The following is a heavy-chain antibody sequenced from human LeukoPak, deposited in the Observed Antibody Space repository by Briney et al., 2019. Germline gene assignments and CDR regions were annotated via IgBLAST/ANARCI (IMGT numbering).Heavy chain of an antibody. CDR1: GGSFSGFY. Sequence: PSETLSLTCAVYGGSFSGFYWSWIRQPPGKELEWIGEINHSGSTNYSPSLKSRVAMSVDTSKNQFSLKLSSVTAADTAVYYCARRRTITWYTLVCFYYHCIDVWGNGTTVTVSS. J-gene: IGHJ6*03. V-gene: IGHV4-34*01. CDR3: ARRRTITWYTLVCFYYHCIDV. CDR2: INHSGST. D-gene: IGHD2-2*02.